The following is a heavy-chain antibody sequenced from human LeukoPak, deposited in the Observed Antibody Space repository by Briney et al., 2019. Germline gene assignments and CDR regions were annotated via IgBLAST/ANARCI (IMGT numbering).Heavy chain of an antibody. Sequence: SETLSLTCTVSSGSISTSNYYWGWVRQPPGKALEWIGNIFYSGSTYYSQSLKSRVTISVDTSKNQFSLKLSSVTAADTAVYYCASSTPPKIEATRFDYWGQGTLVTVSS. CDR2: IFYSGST. V-gene: IGHV4-39*07. CDR3: ASSTPPKIEATRFDY. CDR1: SGSISTSNYY. J-gene: IGHJ4*02.